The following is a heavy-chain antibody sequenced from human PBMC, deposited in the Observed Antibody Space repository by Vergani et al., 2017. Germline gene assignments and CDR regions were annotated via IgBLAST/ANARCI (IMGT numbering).Heavy chain of an antibody. CDR2: ISYDGSNK. J-gene: IGHJ6*03. Sequence: QVQLVESGGGVVQPGRSLRLSCAASGFTFSSYGMHWVRQAPGKGLEWVAVISYDGSNKYYADSVKGRFTISRDNSKNTLYLQMNSLRAEDTAVYYCAKVATGTTRYYYYYYMDVWGQGTTVTVSS. CDR3: AKVATGTTRYYYYYYMDV. V-gene: IGHV3-30*18. D-gene: IGHD1-1*01. CDR1: GFTFSSYG.